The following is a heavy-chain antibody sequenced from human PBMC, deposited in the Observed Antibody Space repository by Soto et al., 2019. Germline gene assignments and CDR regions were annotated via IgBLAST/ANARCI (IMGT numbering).Heavy chain of an antibody. CDR3: ATDIRNSGGDY. V-gene: IGHV4-39*01. CDR2: INYGGNT. Sequence: SETLSLTCTVYGGSFSNYYWGWIRQPPGKGLEGIGNINYGGNTYYNPSFKSRVTISVDTSKNQFSLRLSSVTAADTAVYFCATDIRNSGGDYWGQGMLVTVSS. CDR1: GGSFSNYY. J-gene: IGHJ4*02. D-gene: IGHD3-16*01.